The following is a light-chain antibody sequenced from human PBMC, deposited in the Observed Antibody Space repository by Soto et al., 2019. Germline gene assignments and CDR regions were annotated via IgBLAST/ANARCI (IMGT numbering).Light chain of an antibody. CDR1: SSDVGTYNL. V-gene: IGLV2-23*01. J-gene: IGLJ3*02. CDR3: CSYTGTSSWV. CDR2: EST. Sequence: QSALTQPASVSGSPGQSITFSCTGTSSDVGTYNLVSWYQQRPGKAPKLMIFESTKRPSGVSNRFSGSKSGNTASLTISGLQAEDEADYYCCSYTGTSSWVFGGGTKVTV.